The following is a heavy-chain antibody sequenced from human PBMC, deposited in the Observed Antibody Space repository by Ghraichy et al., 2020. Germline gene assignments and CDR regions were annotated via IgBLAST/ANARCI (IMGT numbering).Heavy chain of an antibody. J-gene: IGHJ6*02. Sequence: SQTLSLTCTVSGGSVSSGSYYWSWIRQPPGKGLEWIGYIYYSGSTNYNPSLKSRVTISVDTSKNQFSLKLSSVTAADTAVYYCASGWYGAYYYYYGMDVWGQGPTVTVSS. V-gene: IGHV4-61*01. CDR2: IYYSGST. CDR3: ASGWYGAYYYYYGMDV. CDR1: GGSVSSGSYY. D-gene: IGHD6-19*01.